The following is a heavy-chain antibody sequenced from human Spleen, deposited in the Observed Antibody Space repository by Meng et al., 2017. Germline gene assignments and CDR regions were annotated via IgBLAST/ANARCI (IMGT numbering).Heavy chain of an antibody. J-gene: IGHJ4*02. CDR1: GYNSPDYY. Sequence: QVQLVQSGAGVKKPGASVKVSCKPSGYNSPDYYIHWVRQAPGQGLEWMGRIDPKNGDTHYAQKFQGRVTMTGDTSISTAYMDLSGLRSDDTAVYYCARVEKWEYGLDSWGQGTLVTVSS. D-gene: IGHD1-26*01. CDR2: IDPKNGDT. CDR3: ARVEKWEYGLDS. V-gene: IGHV1-2*06.